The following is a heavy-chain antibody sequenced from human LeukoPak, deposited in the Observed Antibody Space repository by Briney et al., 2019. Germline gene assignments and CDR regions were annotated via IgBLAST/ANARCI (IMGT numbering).Heavy chain of an antibody. D-gene: IGHD3-16*01. CDR3: AKDWGEYFDYVWGSFTSFDF. V-gene: IGHV3-23*01. J-gene: IGHJ4*02. Sequence: GGSLRLSCAASGFTFSSYGVSWVRQAPGKGLEWVSGISGSGHRTYYADSVNGRFTISRDNCKNTLYLQMNSLRAEDRAVYYCAKDWGEYFDYVWGSFTSFDFWGQGTLVTVSS. CDR1: GFTFSSYG. CDR2: ISGSGHRT.